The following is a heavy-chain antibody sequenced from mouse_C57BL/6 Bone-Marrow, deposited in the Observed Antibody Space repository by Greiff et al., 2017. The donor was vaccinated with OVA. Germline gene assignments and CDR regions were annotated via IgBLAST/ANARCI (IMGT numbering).Heavy chain of an antibody. Sequence: EVLLVESGGGLVQPGESLKLSCASNEYEFPCYDMSWVRQTPEKRLELVAAISSDGGCTYYPDTMEGRFTISRDNAKKTLYLQMSSLRSEDTATDDYARQIYYSDAGDYWGQGTAATVSA. D-gene: IGHD2-12*01. V-gene: IGHV5-2*01. CDR2: ISSDGGCT. J-gene: IGHJ4*01. CDR1: EYEFPCYD. CDR3: ARQIYYSDAGDY.